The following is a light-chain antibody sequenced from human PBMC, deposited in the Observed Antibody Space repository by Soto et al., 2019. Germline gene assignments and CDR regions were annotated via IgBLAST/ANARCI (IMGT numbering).Light chain of an antibody. J-gene: IGLJ2*01. V-gene: IGLV1-40*01. CDR2: DNT. CDR1: SSNIGAGYD. Sequence: QSVLTQPPSVSGAPGQRVTISCTGSSSNIGAGYDVHWYQQLPGTAPKLLIYDNTNRPSGVPDRFSGSKSGTSASLAITGLQAEDEADYYCQSYDSSLSVVFGGGTQLTVL. CDR3: QSYDSSLSVV.